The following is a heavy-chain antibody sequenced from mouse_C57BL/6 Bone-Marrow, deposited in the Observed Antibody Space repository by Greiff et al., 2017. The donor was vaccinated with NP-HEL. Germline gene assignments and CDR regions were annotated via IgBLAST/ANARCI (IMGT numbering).Heavy chain of an antibody. V-gene: IGHV5-2*01. CDR3: ARHGDEYGGDWYFDV. D-gene: IGHD5-2*01. J-gene: IGHJ1*03. Sequence: EVQVVESGGGLVQPGESLKLSCESNEYEFPSHDMSWVRQTPEKRLELVAAINSDGGSTYYPDTMERRFIVSRDKTKKTLNLQMSSMRSEDEALYYCARHGDEYGGDWYFDVWGTGTTVTVSS. CDR2: INSDGGST. CDR1: EYEFPSHD.